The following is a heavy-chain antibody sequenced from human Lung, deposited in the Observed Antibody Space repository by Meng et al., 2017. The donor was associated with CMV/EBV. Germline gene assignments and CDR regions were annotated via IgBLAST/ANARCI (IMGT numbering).Heavy chain of an antibody. D-gene: IGHD3-16*01. V-gene: IGHV4-34*01. CDR3: ARMIMNNYDYHFAMDV. Sequence: GSLRLSCTVYGGSLGDYFWTWIRQPPGKGLEWIGVIDHSGSTKYNPSLESRATISDDASKNQLSLKLRSLTAADTAVYYCARMIMNNYDYHFAMDVWGQGTSVTVSS. J-gene: IGHJ6*02. CDR1: GGSLGDYF. CDR2: IDHSGST.